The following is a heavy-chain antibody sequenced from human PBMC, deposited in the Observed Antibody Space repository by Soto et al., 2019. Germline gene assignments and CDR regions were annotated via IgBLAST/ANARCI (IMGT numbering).Heavy chain of an antibody. CDR2: IYYSGST. CDR3: ARRWGPTFDF. J-gene: IGHJ4*02. CDR1: GGSISSYY. Sequence: PSETLSLTCTVSGGSISSYYWSWIRQPPGKGLEWIGYIYYSGSTNYNPSLKSRVTISVDTSKNQFSLRLSSVTAADTAVYYCARRWGPTFDFWGQGTLVTVSS. D-gene: IGHD1-26*01. V-gene: IGHV4-59*01.